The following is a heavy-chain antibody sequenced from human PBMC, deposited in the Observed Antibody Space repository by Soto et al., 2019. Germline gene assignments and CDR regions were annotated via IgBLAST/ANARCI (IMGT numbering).Heavy chain of an antibody. Sequence: SETLSLTCTVSGDSIGGVGYWSWIRQFPGRGLEWIGCISSSGSTYYNPALNNRISLSLDTSQNQFSLKLLSVTAADTAIYYCASPGVTGIVTPSHCFAPGGRGTLVTVSS. CDR2: ISSSGST. J-gene: IGHJ5*02. D-gene: IGHD2-21*02. V-gene: IGHV4-31*03. CDR1: GDSIGGVGY. CDR3: ASPGVTGIVTPSHCFAP.